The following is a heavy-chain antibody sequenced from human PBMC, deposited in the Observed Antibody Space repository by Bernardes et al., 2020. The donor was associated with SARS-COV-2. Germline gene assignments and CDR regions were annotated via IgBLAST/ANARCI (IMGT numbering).Heavy chain of an antibody. CDR2: FDPEDGET. D-gene: IGHD2-21*02. J-gene: IGHJ5*02. Sequence: ASVKVSCKVSGYTLTELSMHWVRQAPGKGLEWMGGFDPEDGETIYAQKFQGRVTMTEDTSTDTAYMELSSLRSEDTAVYYCATAPAVVTASWFDPWSQGTLVTVSS. CDR3: ATAPAVVTASWFDP. CDR1: GYTLTELS. V-gene: IGHV1-24*01.